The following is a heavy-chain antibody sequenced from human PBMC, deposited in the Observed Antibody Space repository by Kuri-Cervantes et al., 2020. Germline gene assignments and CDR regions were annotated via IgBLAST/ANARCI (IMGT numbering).Heavy chain of an antibody. D-gene: IGHD3-9*01. Sequence: ASVKVSCKASGYTFTSYGISWVRQAPGQGLEWMGWISAYNGNTNYAQKLQGRVTMTTDTSTSTVYMELSSLRSEGTAVYYCARGRQSRLRYFDWYRTYYFDYWGQGTLVTVSS. J-gene: IGHJ4*02. CDR3: ARGRQSRLRYFDWYRTYYFDY. V-gene: IGHV1-18*01. CDR2: ISAYNGNT. CDR1: GYTFTSYG.